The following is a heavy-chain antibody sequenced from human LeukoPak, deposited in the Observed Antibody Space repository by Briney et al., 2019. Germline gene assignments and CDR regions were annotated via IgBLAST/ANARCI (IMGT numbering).Heavy chain of an antibody. Sequence: WGSLRLSCAASGFTFSSYAMSWVRQAPGKGLEWVGRIKSKTEGGTTDYAAPVKGRFTISRDDSKNTLFLQMNSLKTEDTAVYYCTTDWGVVVTAPNYDLTGGDYWGQGTLVTVSS. CDR1: GFTFSSYA. CDR2: IKSKTEGGTT. CDR3: TTDWGVVVTAPNYDLTGGDY. V-gene: IGHV3-15*01. J-gene: IGHJ4*02. D-gene: IGHD2-21*02.